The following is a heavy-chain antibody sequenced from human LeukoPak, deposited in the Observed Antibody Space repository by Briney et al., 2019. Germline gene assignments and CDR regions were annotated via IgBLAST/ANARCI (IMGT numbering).Heavy chain of an antibody. CDR2: IWYDGSNK. V-gene: IGHV3-33*01. CDR1: GFTFSSYG. J-gene: IGHJ4*02. Sequence: GGSLRLSCAASGFTFSSYGMHWVRQAPGKGLEWVAVIWYDGSNKYYADSVKGRFTISRDNSKNTLYLQMNSLRAEDTAVYYCSTTYYYDSSEGYWGQGTLVTVSS. CDR3: STTYYYDSSEGY. D-gene: IGHD3-22*01.